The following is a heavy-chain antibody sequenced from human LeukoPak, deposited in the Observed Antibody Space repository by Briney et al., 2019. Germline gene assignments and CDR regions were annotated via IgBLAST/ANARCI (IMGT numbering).Heavy chain of an antibody. D-gene: IGHD3-10*01. CDR3: TIKRITMVRGVIIFAFDI. V-gene: IGHV1-2*02. CDR1: GYTFTGYY. Sequence: ASVTVSCKASGYTFTGYYMHWVRQAPGQGLEWMGWINPNSGGTNYAQKFQGRVTMTRDTSISTAYMELSRLRSDDTAVYYCTIKRITMVRGVIIFAFDIWGQGTMVTVSS. J-gene: IGHJ3*02. CDR2: INPNSGGT.